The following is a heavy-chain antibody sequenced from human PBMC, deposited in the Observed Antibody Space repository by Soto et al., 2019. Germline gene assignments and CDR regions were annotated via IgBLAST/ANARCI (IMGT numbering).Heavy chain of an antibody. D-gene: IGHD5-12*01. V-gene: IGHV3-23*01. CDR1: TFNFNVYS. Sequence: PGGSLRLSCTASTFNFNVYSMTWVRQPPGKGLEWVAAISSSSGATTYYAESVKGRFTISRDNSKNPLFLQLNSLRGEDTAMYYCAQMDTMTTSAFDVWGPGAMVTVSS. CDR3: AQMDTMTTSAFDV. CDR2: ISSSSGATT. J-gene: IGHJ3*01.